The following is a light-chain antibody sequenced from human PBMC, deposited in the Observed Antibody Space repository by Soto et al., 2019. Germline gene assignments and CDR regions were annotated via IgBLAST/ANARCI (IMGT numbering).Light chain of an antibody. CDR3: QQYNTYSR. V-gene: IGKV1-5*01. Sequence: EIQVNHAPSTLYPSLFNRRTLTFRASQSISSWLAWYQQKPGKAPKLLIYDASSLESGVPSRFSGSGSGTEFTLTISSLQPDDFATYYCQQYNTYSRFGEGTRLEIK. CDR1: QSISSW. CDR2: DAS. J-gene: IGKJ5*01.